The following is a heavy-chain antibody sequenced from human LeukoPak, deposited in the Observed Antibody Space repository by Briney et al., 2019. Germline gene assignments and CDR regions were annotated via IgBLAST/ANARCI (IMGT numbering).Heavy chain of an antibody. V-gene: IGHV3-33*01. Sequence: GMSLRLSCAASGFTLSAHGMHWVRQAPGKGLEWLAVIWYDGNTKYYSDSVKGRFTISRDSSKNTLYLEMNSLRAEDTAVYYCARDEVITFRLFDHWGQGTLVTVSP. CDR3: ARDEVITFRLFDH. CDR2: IWYDGNTK. CDR1: GFTLSAHG. J-gene: IGHJ4*02. D-gene: IGHD1-14*01.